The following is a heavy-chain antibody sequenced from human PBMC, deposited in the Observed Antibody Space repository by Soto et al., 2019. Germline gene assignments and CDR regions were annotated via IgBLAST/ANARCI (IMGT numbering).Heavy chain of an antibody. CDR3: ATTYSGSYKGTFVDV. J-gene: IGHJ6*02. V-gene: IGHV5-10-1*01. Sequence: AGESLKISCKGSGYSFTSYWISWVRQMPGKGLEWMGRIDPSDSYTNYSPSFQGHVTISADKSISTAYLQWSSLKASDTAMYYCATTYSGSYKGTFVDVWGQGTTVTAP. CDR2: IDPSDSYT. CDR1: GYSFTSYW. D-gene: IGHD1-26*01.